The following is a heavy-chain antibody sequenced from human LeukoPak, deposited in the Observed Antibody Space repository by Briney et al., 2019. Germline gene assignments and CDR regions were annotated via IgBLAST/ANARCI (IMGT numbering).Heavy chain of an antibody. Sequence: SETLSLTCTDSGGSISSSDCYWSWIRQPPGKGLEWIGYIYYSGSTYYNPSLKSRVTMSVDRSRNQFSLKLSSVTAADTAVYYCARSTKAAAGPFDYWGQGTLVTVSS. D-gene: IGHD6-13*01. CDR2: IYYSGST. J-gene: IGHJ4*02. CDR1: GGSISSSDCY. V-gene: IGHV4-30-2*01. CDR3: ARSTKAAAGPFDY.